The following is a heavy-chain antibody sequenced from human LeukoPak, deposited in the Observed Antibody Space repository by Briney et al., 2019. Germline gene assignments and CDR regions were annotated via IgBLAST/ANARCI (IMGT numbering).Heavy chain of an antibody. J-gene: IGHJ5*02. CDR2: IDEEAKTI. Sequence: GGPLRLSCAACGFPFNSYWMLCAREAPGEGVVWASSIDEEAKTIAYADSVKGRFTISRANATDTLYLQMSSLRAEDTAVYYCVSALCGADDQWGRGTLVTVSS. CDR3: VSALCGADDQ. D-gene: IGHD3-3*01. V-gene: IGHV3-74*01. CDR1: GFPFNSYW.